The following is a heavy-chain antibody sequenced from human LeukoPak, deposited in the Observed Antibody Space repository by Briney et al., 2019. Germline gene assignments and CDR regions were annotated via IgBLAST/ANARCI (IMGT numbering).Heavy chain of an antibody. CDR2: ISSSSSYI. Sequence: GSLRLSCAASGFTFSSYSMNWVRQAPGKGLEWVSSISSSSSYIYYADSVKGRFTISRDNAKNSLYLQMNSLRAEDTAVYYCARAARVGAAYYFDYWGQGTLVTVSS. CDR1: GFTFSSYS. D-gene: IGHD1-26*01. CDR3: ARAARVGAAYYFDY. J-gene: IGHJ4*02. V-gene: IGHV3-21*01.